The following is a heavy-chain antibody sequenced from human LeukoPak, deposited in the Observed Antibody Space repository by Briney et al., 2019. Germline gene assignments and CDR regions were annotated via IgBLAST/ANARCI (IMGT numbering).Heavy chain of an antibody. CDR1: GFTFSSYV. J-gene: IGHJ4*02. Sequence: GGSLRLSCAASGFTFSSYVMSWVRQAPGKGLEWVSSISNSGGSTYYADSVKGRFTISRDNARNSLYLQLNSLRDEDTAVYYCARGTYGDYSADYWGQGALVTVSS. CDR2: ISNSGGST. CDR3: ARGTYGDYSADY. V-gene: IGHV3-23*01. D-gene: IGHD4-17*01.